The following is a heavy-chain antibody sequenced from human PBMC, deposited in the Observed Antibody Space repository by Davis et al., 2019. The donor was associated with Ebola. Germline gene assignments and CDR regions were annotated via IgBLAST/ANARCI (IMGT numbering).Heavy chain of an antibody. V-gene: IGHV3-72*01. J-gene: IGHJ3*02. CDR1: GPTFSDHY. D-gene: IGHD5-18*01. CDR2: TRNKANSYTT. Sequence: PGGSLSLSCAASGPTFSDHYMDWVRQAPGKGLEWVARTRNKANSYTTEYAASVKGRFTILRDDSQNSLYLVMNSLKTEDTAVYYCGGTSGDTAFRAFEIWGQGTMVTVSS. CDR3: GGTSGDTAFRAFEI.